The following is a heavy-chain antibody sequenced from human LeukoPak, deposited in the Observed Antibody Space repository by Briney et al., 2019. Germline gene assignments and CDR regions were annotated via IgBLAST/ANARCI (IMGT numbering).Heavy chain of an antibody. Sequence: PSETLSLTCTVSGGSISSYYWSWIRQPPGKGLEWIGYIYYSGSTNYNPSLKSRVTISVDTSKNQFSLKLSSVTAADTAVYYCARVLVEYSSSSGAFDYWGQGTLVTVSS. CDR3: ARVLVEYSSSSGAFDY. CDR2: IYYSGST. D-gene: IGHD6-6*01. CDR1: GGSISSYY. J-gene: IGHJ4*02. V-gene: IGHV4-59*01.